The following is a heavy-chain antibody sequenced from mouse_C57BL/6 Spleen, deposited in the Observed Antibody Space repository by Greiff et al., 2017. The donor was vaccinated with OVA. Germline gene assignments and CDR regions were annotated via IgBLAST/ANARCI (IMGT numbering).Heavy chain of an antibody. CDR2: ISSGGSYT. D-gene: IGHD4-1*01. Sequence: EVNVVGSGGDLVKPGGSLKLSCAASGFTFSSYGMSWVRQTPDKRLEWVATISSGGSYTYYPDSVKGRFTISSDNAKNTLYLQMSSLKSEDTAMYYCARHLTGDAHWYFDVWGTGTTVTVSS. V-gene: IGHV5-6*01. J-gene: IGHJ1*03. CDR3: ARHLTGDAHWYFDV. CDR1: GFTFSSYG.